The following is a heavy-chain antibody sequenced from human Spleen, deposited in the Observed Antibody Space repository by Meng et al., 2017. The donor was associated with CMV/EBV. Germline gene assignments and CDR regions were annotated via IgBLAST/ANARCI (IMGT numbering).Heavy chain of an antibody. J-gene: IGHJ6*02. CDR3: ARARREYQLLTGMDV. D-gene: IGHD2-2*01. V-gene: IGHV3-11*04. CDR2: ISSSGSIM. Sequence: GESLKISCAASGFTFSDYYMTWIRQAPGKGLEWISYISSSGSIMHYAESVKGRFTISRDNGQSALYLQMNSLRAEDTAVYYCARARREYQLLTGMDVWGQGTTVTVSS. CDR1: GFTFSDYY.